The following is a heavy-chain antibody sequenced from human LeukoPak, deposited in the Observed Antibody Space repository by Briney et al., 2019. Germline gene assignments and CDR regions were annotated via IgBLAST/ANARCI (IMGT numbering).Heavy chain of an antibody. CDR1: GFTFSSYA. Sequence: GGSLRLSCAASGFTFSSYAMSWVRQAPGKGLEWVSAISGSGGSTYYADSVKGRFTISRDNSKNTLYLQMNSLRAEDTAVYYCAKGRYGSGSYYLDYWGQGTLVTVSS. V-gene: IGHV3-23*01. J-gene: IGHJ4*02. CDR2: ISGSGGST. CDR3: AKGRYGSGSYYLDY. D-gene: IGHD3-10*01.